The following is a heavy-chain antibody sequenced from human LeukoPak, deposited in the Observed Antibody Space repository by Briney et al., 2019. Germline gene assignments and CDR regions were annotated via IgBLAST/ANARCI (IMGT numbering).Heavy chain of an antibody. Sequence: GGSLRLSCAASGFTFSSYAMSWVRQAPGKRLEWVSAISGSGGSTYYADSVKGRFTISRDNSKNTLYLQMNSLRAEDTAVYYCARDPNDYGDYPFFDYWGQGTLVTVSS. CDR1: GFTFSSYA. CDR3: ARDPNDYGDYPFFDY. V-gene: IGHV3-23*01. J-gene: IGHJ4*02. D-gene: IGHD4-17*01. CDR2: ISGSGGST.